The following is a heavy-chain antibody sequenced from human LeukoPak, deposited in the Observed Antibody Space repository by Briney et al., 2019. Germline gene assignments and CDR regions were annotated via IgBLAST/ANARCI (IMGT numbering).Heavy chain of an antibody. J-gene: IGHJ5*02. Sequence: SETLSLLCNVCGRSISNLYCIWMRQPPGKGLEWIGYIYYSGSTNYNPSLKSRVTISVDTSKNQFSLKLSSVTAADTAVYYCARDGPYYDILTGYYRGWFDPWGQGTLVTVSS. CDR1: GRSISNLY. D-gene: IGHD3-9*01. CDR2: IYYSGST. CDR3: ARDGPYYDILTGYYRGWFDP. V-gene: IGHV4-59*11.